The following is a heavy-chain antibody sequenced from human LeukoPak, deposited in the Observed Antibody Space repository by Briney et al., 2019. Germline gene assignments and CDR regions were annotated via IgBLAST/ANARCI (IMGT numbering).Heavy chain of an antibody. CDR3: AKGGGYEAQYYYYYLDV. V-gene: IGHV3-30*02. J-gene: IGHJ6*03. CDR2: IRYDGSNK. Sequence: GGSLRLSCAASGFTFSSYDMHWVRQAPGKGLEWVAFIRYDGSNKYYADSVKGRFTISRDNSKNTLYLQMNSLRAEDTAVYYCAKGGGYEAQYYYYYLDVWGKGTTVTISS. CDR1: GFTFSSYD. D-gene: IGHD5-12*01.